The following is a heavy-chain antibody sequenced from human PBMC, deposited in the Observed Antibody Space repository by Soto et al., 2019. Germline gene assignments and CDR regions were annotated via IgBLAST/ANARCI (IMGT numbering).Heavy chain of an antibody. Sequence: GGSLRLSCSATGFTFGDYAMTWVRQAPGKGLEWIGLIRSNAYGGTTEYAASVKGRFTLSRDDSTSTAYLQMNSLKSEDTAVYSCARGHAGASYSDSWGQGTLVTACS. CDR3: ARGHAGASYSDS. CDR1: GFTFGDYA. J-gene: IGHJ5*01. D-gene: IGHD1-26*01. CDR2: IRSNAYGGTT. V-gene: IGHV3-49*04.